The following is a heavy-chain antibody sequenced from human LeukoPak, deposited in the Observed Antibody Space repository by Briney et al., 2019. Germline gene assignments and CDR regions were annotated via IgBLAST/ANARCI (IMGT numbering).Heavy chain of an antibody. D-gene: IGHD3-10*01. Sequence: SETLSLTCIVSGGSISSYYWSWIRQPAGKGLEWIGRIYTSGSTNYNPSLKSRVTMSVDTSKNQFSLKLSSVTAADTAVYYCAATGPTLLWFGEGYYYGMDVWGQGTTVTVSS. CDR2: IYTSGST. V-gene: IGHV4-4*07. CDR1: GGSISSYY. CDR3: AATGPTLLWFGEGYYYGMDV. J-gene: IGHJ6*02.